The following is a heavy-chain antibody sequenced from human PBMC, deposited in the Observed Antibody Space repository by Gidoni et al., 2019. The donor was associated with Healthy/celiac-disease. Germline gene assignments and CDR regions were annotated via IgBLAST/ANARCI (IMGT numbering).Heavy chain of an antibody. CDR1: GGSFSGYY. CDR2: INHSGST. CDR3: ARWVIAVAGKVGYYFDY. J-gene: IGHJ4*02. V-gene: IGHV4-34*01. Sequence: QVQLQQWGAGLLKPSETLSLTCAVYGGSFSGYYWSWIRQPPGKGLEWIGEINHSGSTNYNPSLKSRVTISVDTSKNQFSLKLSSVTAADTAVYYCARWVIAVAGKVGYYFDYWGQGTLVTVSS. D-gene: IGHD6-19*01.